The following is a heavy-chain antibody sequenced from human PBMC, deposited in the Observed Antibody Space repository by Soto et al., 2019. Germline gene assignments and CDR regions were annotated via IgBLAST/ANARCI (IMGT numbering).Heavy chain of an antibody. CDR3: AKDNIVVVVAAWGKYYFDY. D-gene: IGHD2-15*01. CDR2: ISGSGGST. Sequence: GGSLRLSCAASGFTFSSYAMSWVRQAPGKGLEWVSAISGSGGSTYYADSVKGRFTISRDNSKNTLYLQMNSLRAEDTAVYYCAKDNIVVVVAAWGKYYFDYWGQGTLVTVSS. CDR1: GFTFSSYA. J-gene: IGHJ4*02. V-gene: IGHV3-23*01.